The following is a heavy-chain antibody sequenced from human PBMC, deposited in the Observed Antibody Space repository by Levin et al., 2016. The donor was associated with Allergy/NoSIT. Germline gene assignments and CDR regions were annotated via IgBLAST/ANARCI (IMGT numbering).Heavy chain of an antibody. V-gene: IGHV1-2*02. Sequence: WVRQAPGQGLEWMGWINPNSGGTNYAQKFQGRVTMTRDTSISTAYMELSRLRSDDTAVYYCARPRPEGYVDYWGQGTLVTVSS. CDR3: ARPRPEGYVDY. CDR2: INPNSGGT. D-gene: IGHD1-14*01. J-gene: IGHJ4*02.